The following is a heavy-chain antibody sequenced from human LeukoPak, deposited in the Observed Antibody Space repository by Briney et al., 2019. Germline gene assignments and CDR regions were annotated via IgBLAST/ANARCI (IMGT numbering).Heavy chain of an antibody. CDR2: INPNSGGT. CDR1: GFTFTSFN. J-gene: IGHJ4*02. V-gene: IGHV1-2*06. D-gene: IGHD5-18*01. CDR3: ARGGYSYGYGGDFDY. Sequence: GASVKVSCKASGFTFTSFNMHWVRQAPGQGLEWMGRINPNSGGTNYAQKFQGRVTMTRDTSISTAYTELSRLRSDDTAVYYCARGGYSYGYGGDFDYWGQGTLVTVSS.